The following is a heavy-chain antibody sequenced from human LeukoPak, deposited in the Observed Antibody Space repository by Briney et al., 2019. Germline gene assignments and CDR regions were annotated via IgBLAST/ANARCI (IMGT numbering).Heavy chain of an antibody. CDR1: GGSFSGYY. CDR3: ARGGGNRALDY. J-gene: IGHJ4*02. V-gene: IGHV4-34*01. D-gene: IGHD3-10*01. Sequence: SETLSLTCAVYGGSFSGYYWSWIRQPPGKGLEWIGEINHSGSTNYNPSLKSRVTISVDTSKNQFSLKLSSVTAADTAVYYCARGGGNRALDYWGQGTLVTVSS. CDR2: INHSGST.